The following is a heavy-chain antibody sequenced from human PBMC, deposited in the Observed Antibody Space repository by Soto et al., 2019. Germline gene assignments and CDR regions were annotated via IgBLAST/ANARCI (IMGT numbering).Heavy chain of an antibody. D-gene: IGHD1-26*01. J-gene: IGHJ4*02. CDR2: IYYSGST. CDR1: GGSISSSSYY. V-gene: IGHV4-39*01. Sequence: QLQLQESGPGLVKPSETLSLTCTVSGGSISSSSYYWGWIRQPPGKGLEWIGSIYYSGSTYYNPSLKSRVTISVDTSKNQFSLKLSSVTAADTAVYYCARVLLYSGSFHFDYWGQGTLVTVSS. CDR3: ARVLLYSGSFHFDY.